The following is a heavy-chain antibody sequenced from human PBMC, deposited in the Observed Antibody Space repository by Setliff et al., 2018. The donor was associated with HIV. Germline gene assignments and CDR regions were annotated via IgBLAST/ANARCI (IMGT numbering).Heavy chain of an antibody. V-gene: IGHV7-4-1*02. D-gene: IGHD3-10*01. CDR2: INTNTGNP. J-gene: IGHJ4*02. CDR3: ARDFGRFGELYSDY. Sequence: ASVKVSCKTSGDTFTSYDINWVRQAAGHGLEWMGMINTNTGNPTYAQGFTGRFVFSLDTSVSTAYLQISSLKAEDTAVYHCARDFGRFGELYSDYWGQGTLVTVSS. CDR1: GDTFTSYD.